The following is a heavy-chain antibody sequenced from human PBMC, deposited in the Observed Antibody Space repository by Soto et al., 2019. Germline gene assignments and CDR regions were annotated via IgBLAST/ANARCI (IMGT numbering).Heavy chain of an antibody. CDR3: ARRLVDYDDGGYYFDY. CDR1: GGSISSYY. J-gene: IGHJ4*02. D-gene: IGHD4-17*01. V-gene: IGHV4-59*01. Sequence: QVQLQESGPGLVKPSETLSLTCTVSGGSISSYYWSWIRQPPGKGLEWIGYIYYSGSTNYNPSLKSRVTISVDTSKNQFSLKLSSVTAADTAVYYCARRLVDYDDGGYYFDYWGQGTLVTVSS. CDR2: IYYSGST.